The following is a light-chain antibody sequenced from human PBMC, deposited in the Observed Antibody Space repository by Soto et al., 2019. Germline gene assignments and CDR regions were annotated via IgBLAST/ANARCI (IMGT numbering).Light chain of an antibody. CDR2: DAS. Sequence: DIQMTQSPSSLSASVGDRVTIACRASQSISSYLNWYQQKPGKAPKLLIYDASSLETGVPSRFSGSGSGTDFTLTISSLQPEDFATYYCQQYDNLPLIFGQGTRLEI. J-gene: IGKJ5*01. V-gene: IGKV1-33*01. CDR3: QQYDNLPLI. CDR1: QSISSY.